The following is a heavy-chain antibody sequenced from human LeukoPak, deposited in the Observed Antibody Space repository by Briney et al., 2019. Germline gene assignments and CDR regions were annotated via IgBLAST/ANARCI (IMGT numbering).Heavy chain of an antibody. V-gene: IGHV3-15*01. Sequence: GGSLRLSCAASGLTFSNAWMSWVRQAPGKGLEWIGRIKSKTDGETTDYAAPVRGRFTISRDNAENTLYLQMNSLRGEDTAMYYCAREFTSAYSGSSRGLWGQGTLVTVSS. CDR3: AREFTSAYSGSSRGL. CDR2: IKSKTDGETT. D-gene: IGHD1-26*01. J-gene: IGHJ4*02. CDR1: GLTFSNAW.